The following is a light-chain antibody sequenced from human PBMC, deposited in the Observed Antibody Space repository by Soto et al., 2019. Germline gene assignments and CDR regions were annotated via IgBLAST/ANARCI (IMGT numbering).Light chain of an antibody. CDR2: EVS. J-gene: IGLJ2*01. V-gene: IGLV2-8*01. CDR1: SSDVGGYNY. Sequence: QSVLTQPPSASGSPGQSVSISCTGTSSDVGGYNYVSWYQQHQGKAPKLMIFEVSKRPSGVPDRFSGSKSGNTASLTVSGLQAEDEADYYCSSYAGSNVVFGGGTKLTVL. CDR3: SSYAGSNVV.